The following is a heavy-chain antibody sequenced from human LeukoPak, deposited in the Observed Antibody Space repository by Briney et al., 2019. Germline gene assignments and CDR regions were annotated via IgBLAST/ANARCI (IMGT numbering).Heavy chain of an antibody. CDR1: GFIFSTYG. CDR2: INHSGST. J-gene: IGHJ6*03. Sequence: PGGSLRLSCAASGFIFSTYGMSWIRQPPGKGLEWIGEINHSGSTNYNPSLKSRVTISVDTSKNQFSLKLSSVTAADTAVYYCARRYYYYMDVWGKGTTVTISS. V-gene: IGHV4-34*01. CDR3: ARRYYYYMDV.